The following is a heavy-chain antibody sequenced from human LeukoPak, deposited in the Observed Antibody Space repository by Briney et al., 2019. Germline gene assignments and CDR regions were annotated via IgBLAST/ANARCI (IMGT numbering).Heavy chain of an antibody. CDR2: LYRDGST. CDR1: GFTVSSSY. CDR3: ATRPGMGINYFDL. D-gene: IGHD1-1*01. Sequence: GGSLRLSCAASGFTVSSSYMSWVRHAPGRGLECVSDLYRDGSTYYADSVKGRFTISRDNSRNTVYLQMNSLSAEDTAVYYCATRPGMGINYFDLWGRGTLVTVSS. J-gene: IGHJ2*01. V-gene: IGHV3-53*01.